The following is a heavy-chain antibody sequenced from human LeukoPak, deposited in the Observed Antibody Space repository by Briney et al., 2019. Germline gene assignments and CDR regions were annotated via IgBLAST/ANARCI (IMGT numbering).Heavy chain of an antibody. V-gene: IGHV3-23*01. CDR3: AKVGTYCTNGVCDTPFDY. J-gene: IGHJ4*02. Sequence: PGGSLRLSCAASGFTFSSYGMSWVRQAPGKGLEWVSAISGSGGSTYYADSVKGRFTISRDNSKNTLCLQMNSLRAEDTAVYYCAKVGTYCTNGVCDTPFDYWGQGTLVTVSS. D-gene: IGHD2-8*01. CDR2: ISGSGGST. CDR1: GFTFSSYG.